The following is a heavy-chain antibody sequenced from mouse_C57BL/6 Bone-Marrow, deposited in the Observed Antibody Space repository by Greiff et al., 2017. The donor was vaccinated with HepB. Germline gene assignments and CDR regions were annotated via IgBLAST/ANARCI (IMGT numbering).Heavy chain of an antibody. V-gene: IGHV5-6*01. D-gene: IGHD2-14*01. Sequence: DVQLVESGGDLVKSGGSLKLSCAASGFTFSTSGMSWVRQTPDKRLEWVATINTGGTYTYYPDSVKGRFTISSDTAKNTLFLQMSSLKSEDTAIYYCARDRFDYYFDYWGQGTTLTVSS. CDR2: INTGGTYT. J-gene: IGHJ2*01. CDR1: GFTFSTSG. CDR3: ARDRFDYYFDY.